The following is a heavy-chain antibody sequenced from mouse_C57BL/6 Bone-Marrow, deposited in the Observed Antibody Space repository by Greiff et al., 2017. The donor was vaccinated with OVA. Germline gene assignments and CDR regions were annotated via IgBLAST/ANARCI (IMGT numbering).Heavy chain of an antibody. J-gene: IGHJ1*03. CDR3: AKNANWDPYWYFDV. D-gene: IGHD4-1*01. V-gene: IGHV2-5*01. CDR1: GFSLTSYG. Sequence: VQLQESGPGLVQPSQSLSITCTVSGFSLTSYGVHWVRQSPGKGLEWLGVIWRGGSTDYNAAFMSRLSITKDNSKSQVFFKMNSLQADDTAIYYCAKNANWDPYWYFDVWGTGTTVTVSS. CDR2: IWRGGST.